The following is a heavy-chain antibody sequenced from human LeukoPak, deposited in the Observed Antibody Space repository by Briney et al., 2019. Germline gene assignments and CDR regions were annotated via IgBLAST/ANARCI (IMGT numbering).Heavy chain of an antibody. D-gene: IGHD5-12*01. V-gene: IGHV4-39*01. J-gene: IGHJ6*02. CDR2: IYYSGIT. Sequence: PSETLSLTCTVSGCSISSSSYYWGWIRQPPGKGLEWIGSIYYSGITYYNPSLKSRVTISVDTSKNQFSLKLSSVTAADTAVYYCARRVGYSGYAPWGQGTTVTVSS. CDR3: ARRVGYSGYAP. CDR1: GCSISSSSYY.